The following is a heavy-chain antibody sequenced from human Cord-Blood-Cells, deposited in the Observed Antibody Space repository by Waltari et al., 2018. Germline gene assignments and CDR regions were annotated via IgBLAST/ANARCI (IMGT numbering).Heavy chain of an antibody. CDR2: IYYSGST. CDR1: GGSISSSSYY. J-gene: IGHJ6*02. V-gene: IGHV4-39*01. CDR3: ARRDGYNYYYYGMDV. Sequence: QLQLQESGPGLVKPSETLSLTCTVSGGSISSSSYYWGWIRQPPGKGLAWIGSIYYSGSTYYNPSLKSRVTISVDTSKNQFSLKLSSVTAADTAVYYCARRDGYNYYYYGMDVWGQGTTVTVSS. D-gene: IGHD5-12*01.